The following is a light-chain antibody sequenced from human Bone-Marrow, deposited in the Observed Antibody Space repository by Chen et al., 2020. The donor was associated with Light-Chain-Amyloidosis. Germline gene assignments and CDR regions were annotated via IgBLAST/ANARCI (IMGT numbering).Light chain of an antibody. CDR3: QPYNNWPQT. Sequence: EIRMTQSGGTLSASPGENATLTCRASQSVSSNLAWYQQKPGQAPRLLIYGASTRATGIPARFSGSGSGTEFPLTLSSLQSEDFAVSYCQPYNNWPQTFGQVTKLEIK. J-gene: IGKJ2*01. CDR2: GAS. V-gene: IGKV3-15*01. CDR1: QSVSSN.